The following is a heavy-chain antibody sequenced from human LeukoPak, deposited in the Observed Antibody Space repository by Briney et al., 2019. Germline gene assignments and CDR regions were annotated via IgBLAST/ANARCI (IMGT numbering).Heavy chain of an antibody. J-gene: IGHJ4*02. Sequence: CAASXFTFDDYGMSWVRQAPGKGLEWVSGIDWNGGSTGYADSVKGRFTISRDNAKNSLYLQMNSLRVGDTAVYYCARXQXXXXFDNWVQGTLVTVSS. CDR3: ARXQXXXXFDN. V-gene: IGHV3-20*04. CDR1: XFTFDDYG. CDR2: IDWNGGST.